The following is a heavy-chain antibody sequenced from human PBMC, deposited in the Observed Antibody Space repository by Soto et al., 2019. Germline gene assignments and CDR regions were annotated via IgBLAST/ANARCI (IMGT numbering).Heavy chain of an antibody. D-gene: IGHD5-18*01. CDR3: ARVGSRDAYNYVLDH. J-gene: IGHJ1*01. CDR1: GRIFSSFP. CDR2: VISASGSV. V-gene: IGHV1-69*06. Sequence: QVQVVQSGAEVKKPGSSVKISCKAPGRIFSSFPTSWVRQVPGQGLEWMGGVISASGSVTYAPKFQGRVTITAVNSAGIGYMELTSLTSEDTAIYYCARVGSRDAYNYVLDHWGPGTMVTVSS.